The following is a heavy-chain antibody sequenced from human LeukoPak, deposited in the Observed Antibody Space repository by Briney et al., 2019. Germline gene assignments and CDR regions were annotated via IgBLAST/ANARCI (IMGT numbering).Heavy chain of an antibody. V-gene: IGHV3-43D*03. CDR1: GFTFDDYA. J-gene: IGHJ4*02. CDR3: AKDGRVLGNDYVWGSYPGY. Sequence: PGGSLRLSCAASGFTFDDYAMHWVRQAPGKGLEWVSLISWDGGSTYYADSVKGRFTISRDNSKNSLYLQMNSLRAEDTALYYCAKDGRVLGNDYVWGSYPGYWGQGTLVTVSS. CDR2: ISWDGGST. D-gene: IGHD3-16*02.